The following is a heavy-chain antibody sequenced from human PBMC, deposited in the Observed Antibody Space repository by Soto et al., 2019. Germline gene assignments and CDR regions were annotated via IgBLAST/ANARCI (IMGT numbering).Heavy chain of an antibody. CDR2: ISSSSSYT. CDR3: ARAGNYYDSSGYYDFDY. CDR1: GGSFSGYY. J-gene: IGHJ4*02. D-gene: IGHD3-22*01. V-gene: IGHV3-11*05. Sequence: LSLTCAVYGGSFSGYYWSWIRQPPGKGLEWVSYISSSSSYTNYADSVKGRFTISRDNAKNSLYLQMNSLRAEDTAVYYCARAGNYYDSSGYYDFDYWGQGTLVTVSS.